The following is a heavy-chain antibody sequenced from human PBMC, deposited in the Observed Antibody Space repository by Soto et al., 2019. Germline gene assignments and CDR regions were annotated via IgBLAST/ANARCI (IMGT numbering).Heavy chain of an antibody. CDR2: IDPKSGDT. V-gene: IGHV1-2*02. CDR3: ARRQLRDYIRWSFDP. J-gene: IGHJ5*02. Sequence: ASVKVYCKASGYTFTENQIHWLRRATRQRLEWMGRIDPKSGDTTCAQTYQGRVTMARDTSSNTVYMELTRLTSDDTAIYYCARRQLRDYIRWSFDPWGQGTLVTVSS. CDR1: GYTFTENQ. D-gene: IGHD3-16*01.